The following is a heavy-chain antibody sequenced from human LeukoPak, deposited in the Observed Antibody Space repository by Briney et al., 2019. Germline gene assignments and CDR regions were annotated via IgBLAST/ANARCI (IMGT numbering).Heavy chain of an antibody. D-gene: IGHD3-10*01. CDR2: ISAYNGNT. CDR3: ARTVTLSGSYYTGWFDP. V-gene: IGHV1-18*01. CDR1: GYTFTSYG. J-gene: IGHJ5*02. Sequence: ASVKVSCKASGYTFTSYGISWVRQAPGQGLEWMGWISAYNGNTNYVQKLQGRVTMTTDTSTSTAYMELRSLRSDDTAVYYCARTVTLSGSYYTGWFDPWGQGTLVTVSS.